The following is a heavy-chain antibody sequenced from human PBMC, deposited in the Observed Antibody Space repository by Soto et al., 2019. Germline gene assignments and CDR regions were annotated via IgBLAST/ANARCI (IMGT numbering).Heavy chain of an antibody. CDR3: ATAEVDY. J-gene: IGHJ4*02. Sequence: EVQLVESGGGLVQPGGSLRLSCVASGFAFGNSWMHWVRQPPGKGPEWVSRMTSDGRTTQYADSVKGRFTVSRDNDKNTLYLQMNSLRAEDTAVYYCATAEVDYWGPGTLVTVSS. CDR2: MTSDGRTT. V-gene: IGHV3-74*01. CDR1: GFAFGNSW.